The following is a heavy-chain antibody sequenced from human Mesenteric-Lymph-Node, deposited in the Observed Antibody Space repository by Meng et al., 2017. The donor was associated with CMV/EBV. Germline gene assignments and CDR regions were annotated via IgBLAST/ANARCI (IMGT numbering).Heavy chain of an antibody. D-gene: IGHD2-15*01. CDR3: AKGDVVGLAVLY. J-gene: IGHJ4*02. CDR1: GITFSDYH. CDR2: ISGSGDST. V-gene: IGHV3-23*01. Sequence: GGSLRLSCAASGITFSDYHLNWVRQAPGKGLEWVSAISGSGDSTYYADSVKGRFTISRDNSKNTLYLQMNSLRVEDTAIYYCAKGDVVGLAVLYWGQGTLVTVSS.